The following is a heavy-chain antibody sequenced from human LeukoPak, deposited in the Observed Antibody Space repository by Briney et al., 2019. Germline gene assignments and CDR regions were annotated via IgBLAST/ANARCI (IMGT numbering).Heavy chain of an antibody. CDR2: ISSSSYM. V-gene: IGHV3-21*01. CDR3: ARVPAPFVDYYYYMDV. CDR1: GFTFSSYS. J-gene: IGHJ6*03. D-gene: IGHD3-3*01. Sequence: GGSLRLSCAASGFTFSSYSMNWVRQAPGKGLEWVSSISSSSYMYYADSVKGRFTISRDNAKNSLYLQMNSLRAEDTAVYYCARVPAPFVDYYYYMDVWGKGTTVTISS.